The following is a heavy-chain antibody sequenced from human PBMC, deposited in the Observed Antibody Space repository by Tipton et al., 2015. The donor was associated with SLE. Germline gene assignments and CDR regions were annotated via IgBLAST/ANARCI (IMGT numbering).Heavy chain of an antibody. Sequence: SLRLSCAASGFTFSSYAMSWVRQAPGKGLDWVSAISGSGGSTYYADSVKGRFTISRDNSKNTLYLQMNSLRAEDTAVYYCAREGAVAGVFDYWGQGTLVSVSS. D-gene: IGHD6-19*01. V-gene: IGHV3-23*01. J-gene: IGHJ4*02. CDR3: AREGAVAGVFDY. CDR2: ISGSGGST. CDR1: GFTFSSYA.